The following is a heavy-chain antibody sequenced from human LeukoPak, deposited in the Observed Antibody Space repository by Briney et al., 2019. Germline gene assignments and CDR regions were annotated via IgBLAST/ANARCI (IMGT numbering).Heavy chain of an antibody. Sequence: GESLKISCKGSGFSFTAYWIAWVRQLPGKGLEWMGSIYPDDSDTRNSPPFQGQVTLTVDKSITTAYLQWSSMKASDTAIYYCAREARFDASDIWGQGKMVTVSS. CDR1: GFSFTAYW. CDR2: IYPDDSDT. CDR3: AREARFDASDI. V-gene: IGHV5-51*01. J-gene: IGHJ3*02.